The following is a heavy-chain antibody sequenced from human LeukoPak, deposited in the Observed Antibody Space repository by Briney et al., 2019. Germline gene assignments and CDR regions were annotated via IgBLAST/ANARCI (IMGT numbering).Heavy chain of an antibody. CDR3: ARDRQWELPEGWFDP. D-gene: IGHD1-26*01. J-gene: IGHJ5*02. CDR2: INPNSGGT. Sequence: ASVKVSCKASGYTFTGYYMHWVRQAPGQGLEWMGWINPNSGGTNYAQKFQGRVTMTRDTSISTAYMELSRLRSDDTAVYYCARDRQWELPEGWFDPWGQGTLVTVSS. CDR1: GYTFTGYY. V-gene: IGHV1-2*02.